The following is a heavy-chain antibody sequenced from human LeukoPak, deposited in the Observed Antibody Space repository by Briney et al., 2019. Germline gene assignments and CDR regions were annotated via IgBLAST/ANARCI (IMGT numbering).Heavy chain of an antibody. CDR3: AKSLAAARDY. V-gene: IGHV3-23*01. CDR1: GFTFASCA. J-gene: IGHJ4*02. CDR2: ISSSGGST. D-gene: IGHD6-13*01. Sequence: GGSLRLSCAASGFTFASCAMSWVRQAPGKRVEWVSSISSSGGSTYYADSVKGRFTISRDNSKNTLYLQVNSPRAEDTAVYYCAKSLAAARDYWGQGTLVTVSS.